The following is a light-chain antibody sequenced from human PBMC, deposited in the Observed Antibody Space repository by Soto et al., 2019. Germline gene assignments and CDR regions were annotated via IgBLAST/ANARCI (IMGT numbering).Light chain of an antibody. Sequence: EIVMTQSPATLSVSPGERANLSCRASQSVDSNLAWYQQKPGRAPRLLIYAASTMATGIPARFSGSGSGTEFTLTISSLQSEDFAVYYCQQFSNWPRTFGQGTKVDIK. CDR2: AAS. J-gene: IGKJ1*01. V-gene: IGKV3-15*01. CDR3: QQFSNWPRT. CDR1: QSVDSN.